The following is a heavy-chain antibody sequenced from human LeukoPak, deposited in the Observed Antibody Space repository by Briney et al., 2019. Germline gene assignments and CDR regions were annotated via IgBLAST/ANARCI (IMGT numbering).Heavy chain of an antibody. Sequence: SVKVSCKASGDTFSSYAISWVRQAPGQGLEWMGGIIPIFGTANYAQKFQGRVTITTDESTSTAYMELSSLRSEDTAVYYCARDFGKTIFGVLNWFDPWGQGTLVTVSS. CDR3: ARDFGKTIFGVLNWFDP. D-gene: IGHD3-3*01. CDR2: IIPIFGTA. J-gene: IGHJ5*02. V-gene: IGHV1-69*05. CDR1: GDTFSSYA.